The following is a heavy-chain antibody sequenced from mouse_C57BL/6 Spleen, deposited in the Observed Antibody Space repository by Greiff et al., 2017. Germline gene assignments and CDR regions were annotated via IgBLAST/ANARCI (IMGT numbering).Heavy chain of an antibody. Sequence: VQLLQSGAELARPGASVKMSCKASGFTFTSYTMHWVKQRPGQGLEWIGYINPSCGYTKYTQKFKDKDTLTADKFSSTAYMQLSSLTSEDSAVYYGARGWTYDGDYYAMDYWGQGTSVTVSS. D-gene: IGHD2-12*01. CDR2: INPSCGYT. J-gene: IGHJ4*01. CDR1: GFTFTSYT. CDR3: ARGWTYDGDYYAMDY. V-gene: IGHV1-4*01.